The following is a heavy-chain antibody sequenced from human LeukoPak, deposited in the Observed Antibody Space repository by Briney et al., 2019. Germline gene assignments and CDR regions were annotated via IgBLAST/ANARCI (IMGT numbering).Heavy chain of an antibody. V-gene: IGHV3-30*03. CDR3: ARDKGGYYASYYFDY. J-gene: IGHJ4*02. CDR1: GFTFSNAW. D-gene: IGHD3-22*01. Sequence: GGSLRLSCAAPGFTFSNAWMSWVRQAPGKGLEWVAVISYDGSNKYYADSVKGRFTISRNNSKNTLYLQMNSLRAEDTAVYYCARDKGGYYASYYFDYWGQGTLVTVSS. CDR2: ISYDGSNK.